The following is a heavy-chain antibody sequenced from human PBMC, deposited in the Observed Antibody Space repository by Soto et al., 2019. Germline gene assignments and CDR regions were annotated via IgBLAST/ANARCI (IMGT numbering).Heavy chain of an antibody. Sequence: QVQLQESGPGLVKPSQTLSLTCTVSGASITSGRSYWSWIRQHPGKGLEWIGYMFYTGSTYYHPSLKSRVNISADTSKNQFSLRLSSVTPADTAVYYCARDYGYGHFDSWGQGTLVTVSS. CDR3: ARDYGYGHFDS. CDR2: MFYTGST. J-gene: IGHJ4*02. D-gene: IGHD5-12*01. CDR1: GASITSGRSY. V-gene: IGHV4-31*03.